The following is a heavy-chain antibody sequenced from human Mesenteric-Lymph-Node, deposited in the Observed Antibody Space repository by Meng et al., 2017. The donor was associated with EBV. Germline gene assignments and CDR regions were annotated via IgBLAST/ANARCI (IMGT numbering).Heavy chain of an antibody. CDR1: GYTVTTYG. D-gene: IGHD5-12*01. Sequence: QVQLVQSGVEVKKPGASMKLSCKASGYTVTTYGITWVRQAPGQGLEWMGWISSYNGNENYAKTLQGRFIMTTDTSTRTVQMELRSMRSDDTAVYYCARGYTGYAFLDYWGQGTLVTVSS. J-gene: IGHJ4*02. CDR3: ARGYTGYAFLDY. V-gene: IGHV1-18*01. CDR2: ISSYNGNE.